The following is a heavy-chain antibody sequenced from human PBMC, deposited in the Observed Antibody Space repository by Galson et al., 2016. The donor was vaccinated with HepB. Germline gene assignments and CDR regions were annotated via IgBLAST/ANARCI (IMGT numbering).Heavy chain of an antibody. CDR1: GGIFRNYH. CDR3: ARGRLHCTGTECYERSDAQGI. D-gene: IGHD2-8*02. CDR2: ILPLFGRA. J-gene: IGHJ3*02. Sequence: SVKVSCKASGGIFRNYHISWVRQAPGQGLEWMGAILPLFGRADYAEKFQGRVTISAEEFTTTAYMEVSRLTSEDTAIYYCARGRLHCTGTECYERSDAQGIWGQGTMVTFSS. V-gene: IGHV1-69*13.